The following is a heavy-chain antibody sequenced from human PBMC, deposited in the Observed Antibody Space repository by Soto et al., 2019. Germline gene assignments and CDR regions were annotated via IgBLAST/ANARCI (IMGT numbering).Heavy chain of an antibody. CDR3: ARVHAWGIVVVISGGWFDP. J-gene: IGHJ5*02. CDR1: GGSFSGYY. CDR2: INHSGST. V-gene: IGHV4-34*01. D-gene: IGHD3-22*01. Sequence: SETLSLTCAVYGGSFSGYYWSWIRQPPGKGLEWIGEINHSGSTNYNPSLKSRVTISVDTSKNQFSLKLSSVTAADTAVYYCARVHAWGIVVVISGGWFDPWGQGTLVTVSS.